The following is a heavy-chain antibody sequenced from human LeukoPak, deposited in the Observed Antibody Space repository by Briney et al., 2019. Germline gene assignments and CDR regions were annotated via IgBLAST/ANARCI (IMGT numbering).Heavy chain of an antibody. J-gene: IGHJ5*02. Sequence: GGPLRLSCATSGFTFSNAWMNWVRQAPGKGLEWVGRIRSNSDGGTIDYAAPVKGRFTLSRDDSKTTLYLQMNSLQTEDTAVYYCATDFYDSTWGQGTLVTVSS. CDR2: IRSNSDGGTI. D-gene: IGHD3-22*01. CDR3: ATDFYDST. V-gene: IGHV3-15*07. CDR1: GFTFSNAW.